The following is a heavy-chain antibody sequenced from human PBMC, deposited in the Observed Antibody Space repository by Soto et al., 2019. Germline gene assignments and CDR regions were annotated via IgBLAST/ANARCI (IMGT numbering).Heavy chain of an antibody. D-gene: IGHD3-22*01. J-gene: IGHJ4*02. CDR1: GGSISSSSYY. CDR3: ARVGYYDSSGYYYFDY. V-gene: IGHV4-61*05. Sequence: SETLSLTCTVSGGSISSSSYYWGWIRQPPGKGLEWIGYIYYSGSTNYNPSLKSRVTISVDTSKNQFSLKLTSVTAADTAVYYCARVGYYDSSGYYYFDYWGQGTLVTVSS. CDR2: IYYSGST.